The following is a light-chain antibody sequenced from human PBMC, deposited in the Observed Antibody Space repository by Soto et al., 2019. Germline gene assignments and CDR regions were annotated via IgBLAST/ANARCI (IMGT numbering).Light chain of an antibody. V-gene: IGKV1-39*01. CDR2: VAS. CDR3: RQSYSTPYT. CDR1: QSISSN. Sequence: DIQMTQSPSSLSASVGDRVTITCRASQSISSNLNWYQQKPGEAPKLLIYVASSLQSGVPSRFSGSESGTDYTLTISSLQPDDFASYYCRQSYSTPYTFGQGTKLEIK. J-gene: IGKJ2*01.